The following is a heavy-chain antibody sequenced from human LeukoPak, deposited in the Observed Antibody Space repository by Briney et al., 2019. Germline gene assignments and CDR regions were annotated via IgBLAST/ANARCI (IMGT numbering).Heavy chain of an antibody. Sequence: GGSLRLSCAASGFTFSSYGIHWVRQAPGKGLEWVAFIRYDGSNKYYADSVKGRFTISRDNSKNTLYLQMNSLRAEDTAVYYCAKDYDYYDSSGYPGVDYWGQGTLVTVSS. J-gene: IGHJ4*02. CDR3: AKDYDYYDSSGYPGVDY. CDR2: IRYDGSNK. D-gene: IGHD3-22*01. CDR1: GFTFSSYG. V-gene: IGHV3-30*02.